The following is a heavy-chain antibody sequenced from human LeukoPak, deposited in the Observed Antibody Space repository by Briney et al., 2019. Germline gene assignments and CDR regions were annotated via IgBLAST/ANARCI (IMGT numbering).Heavy chain of an antibody. J-gene: IGHJ4*02. CDR2: IYYSGST. CDR1: GGSISSGGYY. CDR3: ASTFMTTVQFDY. D-gene: IGHD4-17*01. V-gene: IGHV4-31*03. Sequence: SQTLSLTCTVSGGSISSGGYYWSWIRQHPGKGLEWIGYIYYSGSTYYNPSLESRVTISVDTSKNQFSLKLSSVTAADTAVYYCASTFMTTVQFDYWGQGTLVTVSS.